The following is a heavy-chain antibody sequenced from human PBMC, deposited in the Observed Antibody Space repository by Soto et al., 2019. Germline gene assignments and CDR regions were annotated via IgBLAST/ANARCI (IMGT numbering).Heavy chain of an antibody. J-gene: IGHJ4*02. CDR2: ISYDGSNK. CDR1: GFTFSSYG. V-gene: IGHV3-30*18. CDR3: AKDFARFLGFFDY. D-gene: IGHD3-3*01. Sequence: PGGSLRLSCAASGFTFSSYGMHWVRQAPGKGLEWVAVISYDGSNKYYADSVKGRFTISRDNSKNTLYLQMNSLRAEDKAVYYCAKDFARFLGFFDYWGQGT.